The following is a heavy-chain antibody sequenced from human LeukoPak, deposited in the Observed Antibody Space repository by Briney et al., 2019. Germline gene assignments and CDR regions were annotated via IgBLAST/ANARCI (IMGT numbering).Heavy chain of an antibody. J-gene: IGHJ4*02. Sequence: PSETLSLTCTVSGGSMSNPYWSWIRQPPGKGLEWIGYIYYSGSTNYNPSLKSRVAISVDTSKKQFSLNLSSVTAADTAVYYCARDLAGCTNGVCFDPIVWGQGTLVTVSS. CDR3: ARDLAGCTNGVCFDPIV. D-gene: IGHD2-8*01. CDR2: IYYSGST. CDR1: GGSMSNPY. V-gene: IGHV4-59*11.